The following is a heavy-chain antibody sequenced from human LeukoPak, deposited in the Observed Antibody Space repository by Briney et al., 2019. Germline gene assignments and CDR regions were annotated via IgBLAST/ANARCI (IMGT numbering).Heavy chain of an antibody. V-gene: IGHV3-21*01. Sequence: GGSLRLSCAASGFTFSSYSMNWVRQAPGKGLEWVSSISSSSSYIYYAVSVKGRFTISRDNAKNSLYLQMNSLGAEDTAVYYCASWEHTFGWDYYGMDVWGQGTTVTVSS. D-gene: IGHD1-26*01. CDR3: ASWEHTFGWDYYGMDV. J-gene: IGHJ6*02. CDR1: GFTFSSYS. CDR2: ISSSSSYI.